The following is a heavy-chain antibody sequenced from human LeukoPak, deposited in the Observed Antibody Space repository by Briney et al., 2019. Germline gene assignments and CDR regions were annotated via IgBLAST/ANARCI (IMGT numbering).Heavy chain of an antibody. CDR1: GFTVSSYG. D-gene: IGHD3-22*01. J-gene: IGHJ3*02. Sequence: GGSLRLSCAASGFTVSSYGMSWVRQAPGKGLEWGSGISGSGGSTYYADSVKGRFTISRDNTKNTLYLQMNSLRVEDTAVYYCANDDYYDSSGQLDAFDIWGQGTMVTVSS. CDR2: ISGSGGST. CDR3: ANDDYYDSSGQLDAFDI. V-gene: IGHV3-23*01.